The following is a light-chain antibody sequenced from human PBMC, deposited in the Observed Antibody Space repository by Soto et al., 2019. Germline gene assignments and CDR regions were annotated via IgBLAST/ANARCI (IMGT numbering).Light chain of an antibody. J-gene: IGKJ4*01. CDR3: QQYNNWPPLT. Sequence: ETVMTQSPATLSVSPGERVTLSCRASQSVSTNLGWYQQKPGQAPRLLIYGASTRATGIPARFSGSGSGTEFTPTISSLQSEDFAFYYCQQYNNWPPLTFGGGTKVEIK. CDR2: GAS. V-gene: IGKV3D-15*01. CDR1: QSVSTN.